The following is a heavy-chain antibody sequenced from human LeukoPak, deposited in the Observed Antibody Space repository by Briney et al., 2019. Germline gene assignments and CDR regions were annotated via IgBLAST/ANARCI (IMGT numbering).Heavy chain of an antibody. CDR1: GYNFANYW. Sequence: GESLRISCQGFGYNFANYWISWVRQMPGKGLEWMGRIDPSESYTSYSPSFQGHVTISADKSISTAYLQWSSLRASDTAMYYCALLLRSGYLADYWGQGTLVTVSS. D-gene: IGHD3-22*01. CDR3: ALLLRSGYLADY. CDR2: IDPSESYT. V-gene: IGHV5-10-1*01. J-gene: IGHJ4*02.